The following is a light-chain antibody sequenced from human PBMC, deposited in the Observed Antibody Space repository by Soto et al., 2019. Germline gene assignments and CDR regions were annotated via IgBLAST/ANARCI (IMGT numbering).Light chain of an antibody. Sequence: QSALAQPASVSGSPGQSITISCTGTSDDVGAYNSVPWYQQLPHKAPQVILYKGTQRPSGVSSRFSGSTSGNAASLTISGLQADDEADYFCCSSAPESTYVFGTGTKLTVL. CDR2: KGT. V-gene: IGLV2-23*01. CDR3: CSSAPESTYV. J-gene: IGLJ1*01. CDR1: SDDVGAYNS.